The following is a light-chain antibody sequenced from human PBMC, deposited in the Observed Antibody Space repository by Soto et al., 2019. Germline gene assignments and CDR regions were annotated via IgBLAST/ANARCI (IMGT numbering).Light chain of an antibody. CDR2: DAS. CDR1: QSVSSY. V-gene: IGKV3-11*01. J-gene: IGKJ2*01. Sequence: EIVLTQSPATLSLSPGERATLSCRASQSVSSYLAWYQQKPGQAPRLLIYDASNRATGIPARFSGSGSGTDFTLTISSLEPEDFAVYYCQQYDDSPPTYTFGQGTKLEIK. CDR3: QQYDDSPPTYT.